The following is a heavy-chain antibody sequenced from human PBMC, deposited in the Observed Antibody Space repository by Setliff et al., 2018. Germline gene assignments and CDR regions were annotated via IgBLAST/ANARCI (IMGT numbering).Heavy chain of an antibody. Sequence: SETLSLTCTVSGGSISTYYWSWIRQPPGKGLEWIGYVYYSGIVNYSPSLKSRLTISVDTSKNQFSLKLSSVTAADTAVYYCARGRAGHSGHWGQGTLVTVSS. CDR1: GGSISTYY. CDR3: ARGRAGHSGH. J-gene: IGHJ4*02. D-gene: IGHD6-19*01. V-gene: IGHV4-59*08. CDR2: VYYSGIV.